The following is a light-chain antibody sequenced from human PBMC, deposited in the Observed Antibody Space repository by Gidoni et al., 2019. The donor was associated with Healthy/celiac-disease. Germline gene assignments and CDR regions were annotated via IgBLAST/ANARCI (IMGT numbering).Light chain of an antibody. CDR1: QSISSY. V-gene: IGKV1-39*01. J-gene: IGKJ3*01. CDR3: QQSYRTPS. CDR2: AAS. Sequence: IQMTQSPSSLSASVGDRVTITCRASQSISSYLNWYQQKPGKAPKLLIYAASSLQSGVPSRFSGSGSGKDFTLTISSLQPEDFATYYCQQSYRTPSFGPGTKVDIK.